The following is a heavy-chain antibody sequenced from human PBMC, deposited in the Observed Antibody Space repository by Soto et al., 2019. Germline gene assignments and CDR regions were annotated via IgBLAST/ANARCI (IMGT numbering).Heavy chain of an antibody. CDR2: IIPIFGTA. D-gene: IGHD6-6*01. Sequence: QVQLVQSGAEVKKPGSSVKVSCKASGGTFSSYSISWVRQAPGQGLEWMGGIIPIFGTANYAQKFQGRVTITADESTSTAHMELSSLRSEDTTVYYCAIEYSSSPPYYPIGYWGQGTLVTVSS. CDR1: GGTFSSYS. V-gene: IGHV1-69*01. J-gene: IGHJ4*02. CDR3: AIEYSSSPPYYPIGY.